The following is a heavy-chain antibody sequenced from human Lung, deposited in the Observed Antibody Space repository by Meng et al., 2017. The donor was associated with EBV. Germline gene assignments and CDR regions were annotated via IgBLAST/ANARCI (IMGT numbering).Heavy chain of an antibody. J-gene: IGHJ2*01. CDR2: TYYRSKWYN. Sequence: QVQRQQSGPRLVKPPQPLSLTWVISGDNVSSSSAAWTWIRQSPSRGLEWLGRTYYRSKWYNDYAVFVKSRITINPDTSKNQFSLQLNSVTPEDTAVYYCARGATSVFDLWGRGTLVTVSS. CDR3: ARGATSVFDL. CDR1: GDNVSSSSAA. V-gene: IGHV6-1*01.